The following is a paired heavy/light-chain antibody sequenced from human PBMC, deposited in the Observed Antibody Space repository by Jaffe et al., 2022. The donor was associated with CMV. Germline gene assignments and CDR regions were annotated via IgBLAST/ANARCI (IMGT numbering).Light chain of an antibody. V-gene: IGLV1-44*01. Sequence: QSVLTQPTSASATPGQRVIISCSGSSSNVGRNSVNWYQQLPGTAPKVLIYGDNQRPSGLPDRFSGSKSGTSASLAISGLQSDDEADYYCAAWDDSLNGLVFGTGTKVTVL. CDR2: GDN. CDR1: SSNVGRNS. CDR3: AAWDDSLNGLV. J-gene: IGLJ1*01.
Heavy chain of an antibody. CDR2: INPNSGDT. Sequence: QVQLVQSGAEVKKPGASVKVSCKTSGYRFTASYMLWVRQAPGQGLEWMGWINPNSGDTNYAQKFQGRVTVTRDTSISTVYMELMRLTSADTAVYYCARNLWPTFLDYSASDDSWGQGTLITVSS. V-gene: IGHV1-2*02. CDR1: GYRFTASY. J-gene: IGHJ4*02. CDR3: ARNLWPTFLDYSASDDS. D-gene: IGHD3-3*02.